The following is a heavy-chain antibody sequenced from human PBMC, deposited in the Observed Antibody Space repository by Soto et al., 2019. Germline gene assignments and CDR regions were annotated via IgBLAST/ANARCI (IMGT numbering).Heavy chain of an antibody. J-gene: IGHJ4*02. CDR2: TYYRSKWYN. CDR1: VDSVSSISAA. CDR3: ATDLRVNPY. Sequence: PSQTLSLTCAISVDSVSSISAAWNWIRRSSPRGLEWLGRTYYRSKWYNDYAVSVKSRVSFNADTSKNQFSLQLNSLRAEDTAVYYCATDLRVNPYWGQGTLVTVSS. V-gene: IGHV6-1*01.